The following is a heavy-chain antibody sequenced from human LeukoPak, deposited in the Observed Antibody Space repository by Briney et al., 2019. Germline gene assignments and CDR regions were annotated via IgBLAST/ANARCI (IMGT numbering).Heavy chain of an antibody. CDR1: GGSISSYY. J-gene: IGHJ6*02. V-gene: IGHV4-59*01. CDR2: IYYSGST. Sequence: SETLSLTCTVSGGSISSYYWSWIRQPPGKGLEWIGYIYYSGSTNYNPSLKSRVTISVDTSKNQFSLKLSSVTAADTAVYYCARAGDYYDSSGQYYYYGMDVWGQGTTVTASS. CDR3: ARAGDYYDSSGQYYYYGMDV. D-gene: IGHD3-22*01.